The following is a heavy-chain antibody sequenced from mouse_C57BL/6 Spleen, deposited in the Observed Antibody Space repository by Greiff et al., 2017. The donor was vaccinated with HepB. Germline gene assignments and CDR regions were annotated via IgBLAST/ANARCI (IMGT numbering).Heavy chain of an antibody. Sequence: DVKLVESGAGLVKPGGSLKLSCAASGFTFSDYGMHWVRQAPEKGLEWVAYISSGSSTIYYADTVKGRFTISRDNAKNTLFLQMTSLRSEDTAMYYCARPFTVVAHWYVDVWGTGTTVTVSS. V-gene: IGHV5-17*01. CDR3: ARPFTVVAHWYVDV. CDR2: ISSGSSTI. J-gene: IGHJ1*03. CDR1: GFTFSDYG. D-gene: IGHD1-1*01.